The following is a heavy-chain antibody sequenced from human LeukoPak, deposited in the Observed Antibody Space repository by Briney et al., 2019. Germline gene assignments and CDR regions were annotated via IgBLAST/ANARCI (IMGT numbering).Heavy chain of an antibody. Sequence: SETLSLTCVVSGFRISRTHFWGWIRQAPGKGMEWLGSVFHTGITYYNPSVRGRVTISVDTSNNQFSLNLYSATAADTAVYYCARVAAGNTMFDFWGRGTLVAVSS. CDR2: VFHTGIT. CDR1: GFRISRTHF. D-gene: IGHD6-19*01. J-gene: IGHJ4*02. V-gene: IGHV4-38-2*01. CDR3: ARVAAGNTMFDF.